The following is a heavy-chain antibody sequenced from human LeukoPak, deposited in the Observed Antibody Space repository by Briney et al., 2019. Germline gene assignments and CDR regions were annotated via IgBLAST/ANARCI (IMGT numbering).Heavy chain of an antibody. V-gene: IGHV4-59*11. CDR3: ARAQYVSGSFFDY. D-gene: IGHD3-10*01. Sequence: KSSETLSLTCTVSGGSISTHYWSWIRQPPGKGLEWIGYIYYTGSTNYNPPLKSRVTMAIDTSKNQFSLELTFVSAADTAVYYCARAQYVSGSFFDYWGQGTLATVSS. J-gene: IGHJ4*02. CDR2: IYYTGST. CDR1: GGSISTHY.